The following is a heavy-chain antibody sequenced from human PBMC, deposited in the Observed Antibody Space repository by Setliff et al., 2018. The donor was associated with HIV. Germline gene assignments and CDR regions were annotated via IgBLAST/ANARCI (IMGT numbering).Heavy chain of an antibody. V-gene: IGHV7-4-1*02. CDR2: INTNSGSP. CDR1: GYTFTGYY. CDR3: ARALYGDYGGDVNWMDP. Sequence: AASVKVSCKASGYTFTGYYMHWVRQAPGQGLEWMGWINTNSGSPTYAQAFTGRFVSSVDTSVTTAYLQISSLKAEDTAIYYCARALYGDYGGDVNWMDPWGQGTLVTVSS. D-gene: IGHD4-17*01. J-gene: IGHJ5*02.